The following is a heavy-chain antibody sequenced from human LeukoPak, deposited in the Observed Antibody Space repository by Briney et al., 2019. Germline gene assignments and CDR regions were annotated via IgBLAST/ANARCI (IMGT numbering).Heavy chain of an antibody. CDR2: IKDVGSDK. D-gene: IGHD5-18*01. J-gene: IGHJ4*02. CDR3: ADLGYSD. Sequence: GGSLRLSCVASGLTYSSSWMTWARQAPGKGLEWVATIKDVGSDKYYVDSVKGRFSISRDNAKSSLYLQMSSLRLEDTAMYYCADLGYSDWGQGTLVTVSS. V-gene: IGHV3-7*01. CDR1: GLTYSSSW.